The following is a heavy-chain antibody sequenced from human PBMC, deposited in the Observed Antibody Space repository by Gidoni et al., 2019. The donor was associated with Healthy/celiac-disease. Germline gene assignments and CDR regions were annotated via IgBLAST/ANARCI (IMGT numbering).Heavy chain of an antibody. D-gene: IGHD2-21*01. CDR3: AKDCAGNVEMATLICSDY. CDR2: ISGSGGST. J-gene: IGHJ4*02. Sequence: EVQLLESGGGLLQPGGSLRLSCAASGFTLRSYAWSWVRQAPGKGLEWVSAISGSGGSTYYAHSVKGRFTISRDNSKNTLYLQMNSLRAEDTAVYYCAKDCAGNVEMATLICSDYWGQGTLVTVSS. CDR1: GFTLRSYA. V-gene: IGHV3-23*01.